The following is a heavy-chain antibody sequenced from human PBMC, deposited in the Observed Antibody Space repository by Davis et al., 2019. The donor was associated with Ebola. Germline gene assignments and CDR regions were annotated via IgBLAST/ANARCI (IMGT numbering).Heavy chain of an antibody. CDR3: APTIFGVPQP. J-gene: IGHJ5*02. CDR1: GYTFTDHW. Sequence: GESLKISCQASGYTFTDHWIGWVRQMPGKGLEWMGRIDPGDSYTDYSPSFQGHVSISADRSTNTAYLQWRSLRASDTGTYYCAPTIFGVPQPWGQGTPVTVSS. D-gene: IGHD3-3*01. CDR2: IDPGDSYT. V-gene: IGHV5-10-1*01.